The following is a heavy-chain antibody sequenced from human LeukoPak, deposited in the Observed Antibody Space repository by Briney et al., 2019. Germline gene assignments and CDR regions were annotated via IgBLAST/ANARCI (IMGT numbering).Heavy chain of an antibody. Sequence: GESLRLSCTASGFTFSNFWMGWVRQTPAKGLEWMANIRQDGNIKYYVDSVRGRSSISRDNAKNSLYLQMNNLRVDDTALYYCAREIVGYDAFDIWGQGTMVTVSS. V-gene: IGHV3-7*01. J-gene: IGHJ3*02. CDR2: IRQDGNIK. CDR1: GFTFSNFW. CDR3: AREIVGYDAFDI. D-gene: IGHD1-1*01.